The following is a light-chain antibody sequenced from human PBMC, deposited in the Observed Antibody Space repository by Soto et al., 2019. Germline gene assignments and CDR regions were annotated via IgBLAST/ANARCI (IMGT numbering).Light chain of an antibody. CDR3: QQRYRWPPIT. V-gene: IGKV3-11*01. CDR1: QTVYTY. J-gene: IGKJ4*01. CDR2: DAS. Sequence: EIVLTQSPATLSLSPGEIATLSCRASQTVYTYLAWYQQKPGQAPRLLIYDASNRATGVPARFSGSGSGTDFTLTISSLEPEEFAVYYCQQRYRWPPITFGGGTKVETK.